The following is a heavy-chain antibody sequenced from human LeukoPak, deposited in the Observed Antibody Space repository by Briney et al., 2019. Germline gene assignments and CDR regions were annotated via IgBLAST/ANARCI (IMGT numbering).Heavy chain of an antibody. CDR1: GDSVSSISAA. CDR3: ARGQVTTIANTYYFYIDV. J-gene: IGHJ6*03. Sequence: SQTLPLTCAIAGDSVSSISAALTWISQSPSRGLELVGMTCHRSKRDNDYTASLTSRITIHPATSNNQFSLHLKSVTPEQTAVYYCARGQVTTIANTYYFYIDVWGKGTTVTVSS. V-gene: IGHV6-1*01. D-gene: IGHD4-17*01. CDR2: TCHRSKRDN.